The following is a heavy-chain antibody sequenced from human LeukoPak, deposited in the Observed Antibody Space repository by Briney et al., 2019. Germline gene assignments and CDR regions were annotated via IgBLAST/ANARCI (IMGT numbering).Heavy chain of an antibody. V-gene: IGHV4-39*01. CDR1: GGSISSSSYY. Sequence: SETLSLTCTVSGGSISSSSYYRGWIRQPPGKGLEWIGSIYYSGSTYYNPSLKSRVTISVDTSKNQFSLKLSSVTAADTAVYYCARLIGVGYSSSSGAFDIWGQGTMVNVSS. CDR3: ARLIGVGYSSSSGAFDI. J-gene: IGHJ3*02. CDR2: IYYSGST. D-gene: IGHD6-13*01.